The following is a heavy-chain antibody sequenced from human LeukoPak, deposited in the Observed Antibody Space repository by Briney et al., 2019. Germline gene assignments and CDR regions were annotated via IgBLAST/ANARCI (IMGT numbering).Heavy chain of an antibody. CDR1: GFTVSSNY. CDR2: IYSGGST. Sequence: AGGSLRLSCAASGFTVSSNYMSWVRQAPGKGLEWVSVIYSGGSTYYADSVKGRFTISRDNSKNTLYLQMNSLRAEDTAVYYCARDILSQGPDAFDIWDQGTMVTVSS. CDR3: ARDILSQGPDAFDI. V-gene: IGHV3-53*01. J-gene: IGHJ3*02. D-gene: IGHD2/OR15-2a*01.